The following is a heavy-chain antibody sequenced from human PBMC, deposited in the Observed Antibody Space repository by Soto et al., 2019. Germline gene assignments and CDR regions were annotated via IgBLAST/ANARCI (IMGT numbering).Heavy chain of an antibody. CDR1: GGSFSGYY. V-gene: IGHV4-34*01. J-gene: IGHJ4*02. CDR2: INHSGST. D-gene: IGHD5-12*01. CDR3: ARGRDYSGYAY. Sequence: SETLSLTCAVYGGSFSGYYWSWIRQPPGKGLEWIGEINHSGSTNYNPSLKSRVTISVDTSKNQFSLKLSSVTAADTAVYYCARGRDYSGYAYWGQGTLVTVSS.